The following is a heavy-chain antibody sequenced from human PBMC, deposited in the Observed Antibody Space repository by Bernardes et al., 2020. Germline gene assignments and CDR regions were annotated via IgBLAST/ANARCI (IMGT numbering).Heavy chain of an antibody. CDR3: ARDGSTPQYYYYYGMDV. Sequence: GASLKISCAASGFTFSSYSMNWVRQAPGKGLEWVSSISSSSSYIYYADSVKGRFTISRDNAKNSLYLQMNSLRAEDTAVYYCARDGSTPQYYYYYGMDVWGQGTTVTVSS. CDR1: GFTFSSYS. J-gene: IGHJ6*02. V-gene: IGHV3-21*01. CDR2: ISSSSSYI.